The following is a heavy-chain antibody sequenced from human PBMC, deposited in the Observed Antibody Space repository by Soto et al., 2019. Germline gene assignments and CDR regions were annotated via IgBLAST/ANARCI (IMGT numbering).Heavy chain of an antibody. CDR2: IYYSGST. D-gene: IGHD3-10*01. Sequence: SETLSLTCTVSGGSISSYYWSWIRQPPGKGLEWIGYIYYSGSTNYNPSLKSRVTISVDTSKNQFSLKLSSVTAADTAVYYCATVWGGAFDIWGQGTMVTVSS. V-gene: IGHV4-59*01. CDR3: ATVWGGAFDI. J-gene: IGHJ3*02. CDR1: GGSISSYY.